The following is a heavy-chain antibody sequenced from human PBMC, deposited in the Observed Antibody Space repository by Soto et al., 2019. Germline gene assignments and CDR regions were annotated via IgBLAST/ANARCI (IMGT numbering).Heavy chain of an antibody. D-gene: IGHD3-22*01. J-gene: IGHJ5*02. CDR2: IIPIFGTA. CDR1: GGTFSSYA. Sequence: QVQLVQSGAEVKKPGSSVKVSCKASGGTFSSYAISWVRQAPGQGLEWMGGIIPIFGTANYAQKFQGRVTITANESTSTVYMGLSSLRSEDTAVYYCARVRYDSSGYNSLFFDPWGQGTLVTVSS. V-gene: IGHV1-69*01. CDR3: ARVRYDSSGYNSLFFDP.